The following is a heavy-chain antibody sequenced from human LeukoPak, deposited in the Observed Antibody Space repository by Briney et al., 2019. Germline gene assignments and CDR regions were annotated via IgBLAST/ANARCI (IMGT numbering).Heavy chain of an antibody. CDR3: ASWGAGGNS. Sequence: GGSLRLSCGASGFTLSTYWMNWVRQVPGKGLDWVANINPDGSGKRYVDSVKGRFTIARDNADNSLSLQMNSLRAEDTAVYYCASWGAGGNSWGQGTLVTVSS. J-gene: IGHJ4*02. D-gene: IGHD3-16*01. V-gene: IGHV3-7*01. CDR1: GFTLSTYW. CDR2: INPDGSGK.